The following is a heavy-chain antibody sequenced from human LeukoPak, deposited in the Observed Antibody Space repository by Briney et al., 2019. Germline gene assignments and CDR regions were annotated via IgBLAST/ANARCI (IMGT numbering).Heavy chain of an antibody. D-gene: IGHD1-14*01. V-gene: IGHV3-7*01. CDR1: GFTFSSYW. CDR3: ARDNNLEFDY. Sequence: GGSLRLSCAASGFTFSSYWMSWVRQAPGKGLEWLANIKHDGSEKYYVDSVKGRFTISRDNAKNSLYLQMNSLRAGDTAVYYCARDNNLEFDYWGQGTLVTVSS. CDR2: IKHDGSEK. J-gene: IGHJ4*02.